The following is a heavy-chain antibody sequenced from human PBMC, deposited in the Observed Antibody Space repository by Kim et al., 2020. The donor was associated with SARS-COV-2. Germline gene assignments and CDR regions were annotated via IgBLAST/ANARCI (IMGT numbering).Heavy chain of an antibody. CDR2: IYTSGST. Sequence: SETLSLTCTVSGGSISSGSYYWSWIRQPAGKGLEWIGRIYTSGSTNYNPSLKSRVTISVDTSKNQFSLKLSSVTAADTAVYYCARDPGIVGANLSPLVAFDIWGQGTMVTVSS. D-gene: IGHD1-26*01. J-gene: IGHJ3*02. V-gene: IGHV4-61*02. CDR1: GGSISSGSYY. CDR3: ARDPGIVGANLSPLVAFDI.